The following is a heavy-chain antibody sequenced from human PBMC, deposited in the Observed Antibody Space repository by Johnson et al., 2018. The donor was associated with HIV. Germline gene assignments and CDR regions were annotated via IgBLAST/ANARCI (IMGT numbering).Heavy chain of an antibody. CDR3: ARAVLVGATNADAFDI. D-gene: IGHD1-26*01. Sequence: QVQLVESGGGVVQPGRSLRLSCAASGFTFSSYAMHWVRQAPGKGLEWVAVISYDGSNKYYADSVKGRFTISRDTSKNTLYLQMNSLRAEDTALYYCARAVLVGATNADAFDIWGQGTMVTVSS. V-gene: IGHV3-30-3*01. J-gene: IGHJ3*02. CDR2: ISYDGSNK. CDR1: GFTFSSYA.